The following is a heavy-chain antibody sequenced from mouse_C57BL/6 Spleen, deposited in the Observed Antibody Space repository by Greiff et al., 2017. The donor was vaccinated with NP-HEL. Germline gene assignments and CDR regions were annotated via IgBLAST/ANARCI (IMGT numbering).Heavy chain of an antibody. CDR2: FHPYNDDT. D-gene: IGHD1-1*01. Sequence: VKLVESGAELVKPGASVKMSCKASGYTFTTYPIEWMKQNHGKSLEWIGNFHPYNDDTKYNEKFKGKATLTVEKSSSTVYLELSRLTSDDSAVYYCARGGYYGSRNAMDYWGQRTSVTVSS. J-gene: IGHJ4*01. V-gene: IGHV1-47*01. CDR3: ARGGYYGSRNAMDY. CDR1: GYTFTTYP.